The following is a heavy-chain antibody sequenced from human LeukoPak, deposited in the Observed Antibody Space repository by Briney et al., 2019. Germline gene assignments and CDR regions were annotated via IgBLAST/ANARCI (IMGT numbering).Heavy chain of an antibody. Sequence: GASVKVSCKASGYSLTTYYMHWVRQAPGQGLEWMGRINPNSGGTNYAQKFQGRVTMTRDTSISTAYMELSRLRSDDTAVYYCAILERRRSADFDYWGQGTLVTVSS. V-gene: IGHV1-2*06. CDR3: AILERRRSADFDY. CDR1: GYSLTTYY. CDR2: INPNSGGT. D-gene: IGHD1-1*01. J-gene: IGHJ4*02.